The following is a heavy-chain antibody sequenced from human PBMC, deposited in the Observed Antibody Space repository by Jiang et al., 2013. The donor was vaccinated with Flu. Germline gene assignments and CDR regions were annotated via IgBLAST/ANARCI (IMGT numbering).Heavy chain of an antibody. V-gene: IGHV1-2*04. CDR1: GYTFTGYY. J-gene: IGHJ6*02. CDR2: INPNSGGT. D-gene: IGHD3-10*01. Sequence: GAEVKKPGASVKVSCKASGYTFTGYYMHWVRQAPGQGLEWMGWINPNSGGTNYAQKFQGWVTMTRDTSISTAYMELSRLRSDDTAVYYCAREVRQVTFSNYYYGMDVWGQGTTVTVSS. CDR3: AREVRQVTFSNYYYGMDV.